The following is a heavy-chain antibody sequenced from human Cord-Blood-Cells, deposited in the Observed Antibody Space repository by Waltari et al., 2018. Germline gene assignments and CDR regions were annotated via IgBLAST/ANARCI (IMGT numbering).Heavy chain of an antibody. CDR3: ARGHSNFDY. CDR1: GYTFTSEG. V-gene: IGHV1-18*01. J-gene: IGHJ4*02. D-gene: IGHD4-4*01. Sequence: QVPLVQSGAEVKKPGASVNVPCNASGYTFTSEGYSWGRQAPGQGLERRGWISAYNGNTNYAQKLQGRVTMTTDTSTSTAYMELRSLRSDDTAVYYCARGHSNFDYWGRGTLVTVSS. CDR2: ISAYNGNT.